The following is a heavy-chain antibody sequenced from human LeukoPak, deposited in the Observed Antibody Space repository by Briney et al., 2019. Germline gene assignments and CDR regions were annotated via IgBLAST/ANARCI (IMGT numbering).Heavy chain of an antibody. V-gene: IGHV4-38-2*01. Sequence: SETLSLTCAVSGYSISSGYYWGWIRQPPGKGLEWIGSIYHSGSTYYNPSLKSRVTISVDTSKNQFSLKLSSVTAADTAVYYCVRYGDYGGYFDLWGRGTLVTASS. D-gene: IGHD4-17*01. CDR3: VRYGDYGGYFDL. J-gene: IGHJ2*01. CDR1: GYSISSGYY. CDR2: IYHSGST.